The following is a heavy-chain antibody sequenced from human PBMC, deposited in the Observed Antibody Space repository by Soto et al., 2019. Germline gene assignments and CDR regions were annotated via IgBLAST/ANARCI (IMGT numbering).Heavy chain of an antibody. J-gene: IGHJ4*01. V-gene: IGHV4-34*01. CDR1: GGSFSDHS. CDR3: AREGGSGWYYYDY. CDR2: TNYTGTT. Sequence: SETLSLTCAVNGGSFSDHSWTWIRQAPGKGLDWIGETNYTGTTNYSPSLKSRVTLSVDTSKNQFSLELRSVSAADTAVYYCAREGGSGWYYYDYWGHGTLVTVS. D-gene: IGHD6-19*01.